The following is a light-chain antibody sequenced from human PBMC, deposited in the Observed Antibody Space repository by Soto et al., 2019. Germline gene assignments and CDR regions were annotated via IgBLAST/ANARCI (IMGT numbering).Light chain of an antibody. J-gene: IGKJ4*01. CDR1: QSVSSN. Sequence: EIVRTQSPATLSVSPGERATLSCRASQSVSSNLAWYQQKPGQAPRLLIYGASTRATGIPARFSGNGSGTEFTLTISSLQSEDFAVYYCQQYNNWPPLTFGGGTKVEIK. CDR2: GAS. CDR3: QQYNNWPPLT. V-gene: IGKV3-15*01.